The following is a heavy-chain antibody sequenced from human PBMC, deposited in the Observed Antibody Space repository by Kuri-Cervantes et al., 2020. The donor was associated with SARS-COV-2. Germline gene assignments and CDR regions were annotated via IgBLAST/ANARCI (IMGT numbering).Heavy chain of an antibody. CDR3: ARVFQGVDYYYYYYMDV. CDR2: ISYDGSNK. D-gene: IGHD3-10*01. V-gene: IGHV3-30*03. Sequence: GESLKISCAASGFTFSSYGMHWVRQAPGKGLEWVAVISYDGSNKYCADSVKGRFTISRDNSKNTLYLQMNSLRAEDTAVYYCARVFQGVDYYYYYYMDVWGKGTTVTVSS. J-gene: IGHJ6*03. CDR1: GFTFSSYG.